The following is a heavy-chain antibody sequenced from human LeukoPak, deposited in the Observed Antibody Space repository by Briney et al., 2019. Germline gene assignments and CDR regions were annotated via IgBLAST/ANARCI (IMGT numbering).Heavy chain of an antibody. J-gene: IGHJ4*02. CDR3: AKSPFSVASIYFDY. Sequence: SGGSLRLSCAASGFTFSSYAMSWVRQAPGKGLEWVSAISGSGGSTYYADSVKGRFTISRDNSKNTLYLQMNSPRAEDTAVYYCAKSPFSVASIYFDYWGQGTLVTVSS. CDR1: GFTFSSYA. V-gene: IGHV3-23*01. D-gene: IGHD2-21*01. CDR2: ISGSGGST.